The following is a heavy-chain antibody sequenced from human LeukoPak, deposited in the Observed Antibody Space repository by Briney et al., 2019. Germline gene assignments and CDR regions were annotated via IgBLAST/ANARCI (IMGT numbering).Heavy chain of an antibody. CDR3: ARGVDTVIYAFDI. J-gene: IGHJ3*02. CDR2: IYHSGST. D-gene: IGHD5-18*01. V-gene: IGHV4-30-2*01. Sequence: PSETLSLTCTVSGGSISSGDYYWSWIRQPPGKGLEWIGYIYHSGSTYYNPSLKSRVTISVDRSKNHFSLKLSSVTAADTAVYYCARGVDTVIYAFDIWGQGTMVTVSS. CDR1: GGSISSGDYY.